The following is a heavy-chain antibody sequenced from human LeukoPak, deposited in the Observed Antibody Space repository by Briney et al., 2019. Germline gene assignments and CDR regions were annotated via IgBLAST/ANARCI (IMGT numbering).Heavy chain of an antibody. V-gene: IGHV3-7*01. CDR1: GFTFSSYW. D-gene: IGHD5-18*01. Sequence: GGSLRLSCAASGFTFSSYWMSWVRQAPGKGLEWVANIKQDGSEKYYVDSVKGRFTISRDNAKNSLYLQMNSLRAEGTAVYYCARDRIQLWLQGSNAFDIWGQGTMVTVSS. CDR3: ARDRIQLWLQGSNAFDI. CDR2: IKQDGSEK. J-gene: IGHJ3*02.